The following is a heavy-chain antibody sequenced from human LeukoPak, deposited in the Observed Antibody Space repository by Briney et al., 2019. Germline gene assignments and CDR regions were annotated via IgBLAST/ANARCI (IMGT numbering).Heavy chain of an antibody. J-gene: IGHJ3*02. CDR1: GFTFGDYA. Sequence: GGSLRLSCTASGFTFGDYAMTWFRQAPGKGRDWIGFIRSKADGGTTENAASVKGRFTISRDDSKSIAYLQMNSLKTEDTAVYYCTRDRTGDRTDAFDIWGQGTMVTVSS. CDR2: IRSKADGGTT. CDR3: TRDRTGDRTDAFDI. D-gene: IGHD7-27*01. V-gene: IGHV3-49*03.